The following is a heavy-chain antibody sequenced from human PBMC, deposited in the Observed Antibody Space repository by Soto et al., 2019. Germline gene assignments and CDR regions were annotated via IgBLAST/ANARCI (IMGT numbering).Heavy chain of an antibody. CDR2: IYWDDDK. Sequence: QITLKESGPTLVKPTQTLTLTCTFSGFSLSTSGVGVAWIRQPPGKALEWLALIYWDDDKRYSPALKSRLTITKDTSKNQVVLTMTNMDPVDTATYYCAHVYGGYDNFDYWGQGTVVTVSS. J-gene: IGHJ4*02. V-gene: IGHV2-5*02. D-gene: IGHD5-12*01. CDR3: AHVYGGYDNFDY. CDR1: GFSLSTSGVG.